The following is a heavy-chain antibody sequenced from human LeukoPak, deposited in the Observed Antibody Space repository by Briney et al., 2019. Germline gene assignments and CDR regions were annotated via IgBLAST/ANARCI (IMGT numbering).Heavy chain of an antibody. CDR1: GFTFSSYW. CDR2: INSDGSST. V-gene: IGHV3-74*01. J-gene: IGHJ4*02. Sequence: GGSLRLSCAASGFTFSSYWMSWVRQAPGKGLVWVSRINSDGSSTSYADSVKGRFTISRDNAKNSLYPQMNSLRAEDTAVYYCASHSGSYYPDYWGQGTLVTVSS. D-gene: IGHD1-26*01. CDR3: ASHSGSYYPDY.